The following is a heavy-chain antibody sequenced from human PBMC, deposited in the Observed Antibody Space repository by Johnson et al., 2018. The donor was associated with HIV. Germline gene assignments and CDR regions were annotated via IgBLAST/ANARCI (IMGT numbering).Heavy chain of an antibody. V-gene: IGHV3-20*04. CDR3: ARDGPYSGYDENAFDI. Sequence: VQLVESGGGVVQPGRSLRLSCAASGFTFTTYAMHWVRQAPGKGLEWVSGINWNGGSTGYADSVKGRFTISRDNAKNSLYLQMNSLRAEDTALYYCARDGPYSGYDENAFDIWGQGTMVTVSS. CDR2: INWNGGST. J-gene: IGHJ3*02. D-gene: IGHD5-12*01. CDR1: GFTFTTYA.